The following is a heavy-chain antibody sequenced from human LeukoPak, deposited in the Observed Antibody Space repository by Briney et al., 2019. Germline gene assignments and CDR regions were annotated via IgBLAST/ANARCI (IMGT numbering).Heavy chain of an antibody. CDR2: IIPILGIA. D-gene: IGHD3-10*01. V-gene: IGHV1-69*04. CDR1: GGTFSSYA. J-gene: IGHJ4*02. CDR3: TMVRGLHDTYYFDY. Sequence: SVKVSCKASGGTFSSYAISWVRQAPGQGLEWMGRIIPILGIANYAQKFQGRVTITADKSTSTAYMELSSLRSEDTAVYYCTMVRGLHDTYYFDYWGQGTLVTVSS.